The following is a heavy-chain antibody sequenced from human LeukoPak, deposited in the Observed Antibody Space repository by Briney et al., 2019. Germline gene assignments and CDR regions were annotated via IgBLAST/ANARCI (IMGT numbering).Heavy chain of an antibody. CDR3: ARGSRYSYHWFDP. D-gene: IGHD5-18*01. V-gene: IGHV4-31*03. CDR2: IYYSGST. CDR1: GDSISRGGFY. J-gene: IGHJ5*02. Sequence: PSETLSLTCTVSGDSISRGGFYWTWVRHHPGKGLEWIGYIYYSGSTNYNPSLESRVTISIDTSKNQFSLKLSSVTAADTAVYNCARGSRYSYHWFDPWGQGTLVTVSS.